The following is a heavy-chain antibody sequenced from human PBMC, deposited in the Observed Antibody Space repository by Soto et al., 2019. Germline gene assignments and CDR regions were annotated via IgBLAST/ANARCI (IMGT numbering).Heavy chain of an antibody. Sequence: EVQLLESGGGLVQPGGSLRLSCAASGFTFSSYAMSWVRQAPGKGLEWVSGISGRSGSTYYADSVKGRFTISRDNSKSPLYLKMNTLRAEDTALYYCAKDFKGSSWYYFDYWGQGTLVTVSS. CDR2: ISGRSGST. D-gene: IGHD6-13*01. V-gene: IGHV3-23*01. J-gene: IGHJ4*02. CDR1: GFTFSSYA. CDR3: AKDFKGSSWYYFDY.